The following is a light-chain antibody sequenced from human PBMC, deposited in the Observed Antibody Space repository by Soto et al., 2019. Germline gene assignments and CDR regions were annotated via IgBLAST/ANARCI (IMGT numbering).Light chain of an antibody. V-gene: IGKV1-6*01. CDR3: LQDYNYPRT. CDR1: QAIRND. Sequence: AIQMTQSPSSLSASVGDRVTITCRASQAIRNDLGWYQQKPGTAPKLLIYAASTLQSGVPSRFSGSGSGTDFTLTITSLQSEDFATYYCLQDYNYPRTFGQGTRVEI. J-gene: IGKJ1*01. CDR2: AAS.